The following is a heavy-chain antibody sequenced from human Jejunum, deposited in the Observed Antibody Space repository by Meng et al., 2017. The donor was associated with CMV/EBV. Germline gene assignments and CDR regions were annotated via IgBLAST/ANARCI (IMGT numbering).Heavy chain of an antibody. V-gene: IGHV1-2*02. CDR2: INPKTGGT. CDR3: SSAPGDY. CDR1: GYSFSDYY. Sequence: KASCKASGYSFSDYYMNWVRQAPGQGLEWMGWINPKTGGTDYAQKFQGRVTLTRDTSITTVYMELSNLKSDDSAVYYCSSAPGDYWGQRTLVTVSS. D-gene: IGHD1-14*01. J-gene: IGHJ4*02.